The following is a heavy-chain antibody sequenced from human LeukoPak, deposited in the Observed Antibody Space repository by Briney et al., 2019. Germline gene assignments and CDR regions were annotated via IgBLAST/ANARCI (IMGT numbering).Heavy chain of an antibody. CDR2: IGTAGDT. CDR1: GFTFSSYD. V-gene: IGHV3-13*04. Sequence: PGGSQRLSCAASGFTFSSYDMHWVRQPTGKGLEWVSAIGTAGDTYYPGSVKGRFTISRENAKNSLYLQMNSLRAGDTAVYYCVRGTGYSAYDYDFDYWGQGTLVTVSS. CDR3: VRGTGYSAYDYDFDY. J-gene: IGHJ4*02. D-gene: IGHD5-12*01.